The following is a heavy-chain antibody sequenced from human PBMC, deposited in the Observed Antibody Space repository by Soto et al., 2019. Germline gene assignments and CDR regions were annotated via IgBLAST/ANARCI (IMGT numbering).Heavy chain of an antibody. CDR3: AKELSSMWFPLDY. CDR2: ISGSGGST. D-gene: IGHD6-13*01. Sequence: GGSLRLSCATPGFTFTNYAMSWVRQAPGKGLEWVSSISGSGGSTWYADSVKGRFTISSDNSKKTLYLQMNSLRVEDTAVYYCAKELSSMWFPLDYWGQGTLVTASS. CDR1: GFTFTNYA. J-gene: IGHJ4*02. V-gene: IGHV3-23*01.